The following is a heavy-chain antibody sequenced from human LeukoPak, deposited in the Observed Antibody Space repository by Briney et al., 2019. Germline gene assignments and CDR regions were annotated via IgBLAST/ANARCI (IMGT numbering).Heavy chain of an antibody. CDR1: GGSFSGYY. J-gene: IGHJ4*02. D-gene: IGHD6-6*01. CDR3: ARALGYSSSQVYNY. V-gene: IGHV4-34*01. CDR2: INHSGST. Sequence: PSETLSLTCAVYGGSFSGYYWIWIRQPPGKGLEWIGEINHSGSTNYNPSLKSRVTISVDTSKNQFSLKLSSVTAADTAVYYCARALGYSSSQVYNYWGQGTLVTVSS.